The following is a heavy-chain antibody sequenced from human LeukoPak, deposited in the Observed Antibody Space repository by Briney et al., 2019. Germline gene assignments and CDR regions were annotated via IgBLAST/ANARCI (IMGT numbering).Heavy chain of an antibody. CDR3: ARDQYYYDSSGYYYYFDY. CDR1: GFTFSSYW. D-gene: IGHD3-22*01. Sequence: PGGSLRLSCAASGFTFSSYWMSWVRQAPGKGLEWVANITQDGSEKYYVDSVKGRFTISRDNAKNSLYLQMNSLRAEDTAVYYCARDQYYYDSSGYYYYFDYWGQGTLVTVSS. V-gene: IGHV3-7*01. J-gene: IGHJ4*02. CDR2: ITQDGSEK.